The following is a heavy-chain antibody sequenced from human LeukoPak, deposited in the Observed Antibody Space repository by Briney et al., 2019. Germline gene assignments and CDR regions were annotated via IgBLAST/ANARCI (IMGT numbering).Heavy chain of an antibody. V-gene: IGHV4-61*02. D-gene: IGHD6-6*01. CDR1: GGSISSGSYY. Sequence: SETLSLTCSVSGGSISSGSYYWSWIRQPAGKGLEWIGRIYTSGSTNYNPSLKSRVTISVDTSKNQFSLKLSSVTAADTAVYYCARDRGHSSSSSNFDPWGQGTLVTVSS. CDR2: IYTSGST. J-gene: IGHJ5*02. CDR3: ARDRGHSSSSSNFDP.